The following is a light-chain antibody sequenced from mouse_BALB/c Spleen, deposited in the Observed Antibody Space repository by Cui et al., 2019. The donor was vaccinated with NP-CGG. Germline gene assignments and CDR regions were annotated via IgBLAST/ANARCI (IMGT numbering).Light chain of an antibody. CDR2: GTN. V-gene: IGLV1*01. Sequence: QAVVTQESALTTSPGETVTFTCRSSTGAVTTSNYANWVQEKPDHLFTGLIGGTNNRVPGVPARFSGSLIGDKDALTITGAQTEDEAIYFCALWYSNHWVFGGGTKLTVL. CDR3: ALWYSNHWV. J-gene: IGLJ1*01. CDR1: TGAVTTSNY.